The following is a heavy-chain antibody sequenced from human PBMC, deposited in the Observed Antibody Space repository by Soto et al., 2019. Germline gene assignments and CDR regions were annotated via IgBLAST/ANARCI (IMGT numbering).Heavy chain of an antibody. Sequence: ASVKVSCKASGYTFTSYYMHWVRQAPGQGLEWMGIINPSGGSTSYAQKFQGRVTMTRDTSTSTVYMELSSLRSEDTAVYYCARAGRKYSNLSRRGYFDYWGQGTLVTVSS. CDR2: INPSGGST. D-gene: IGHD3-10*01. CDR3: ARAGRKYSNLSRRGYFDY. V-gene: IGHV1-46*01. CDR1: GYTFTSYY. J-gene: IGHJ4*02.